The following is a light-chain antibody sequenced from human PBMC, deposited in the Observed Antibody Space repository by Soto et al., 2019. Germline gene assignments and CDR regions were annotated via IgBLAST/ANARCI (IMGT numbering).Light chain of an antibody. CDR1: QTVSRW. J-gene: IGKJ1*01. Sequence: DIQMTHSPSTLSASVGDRVTITCRASQTVSRWLAWYQQKPGKAPKLLIYDASTLESGVPSRFSGSISGTEFTLTISSLQPDDFATYYCQHFNTYWTFGQGTKVDIK. CDR3: QHFNTYWT. CDR2: DAS. V-gene: IGKV1-5*01.